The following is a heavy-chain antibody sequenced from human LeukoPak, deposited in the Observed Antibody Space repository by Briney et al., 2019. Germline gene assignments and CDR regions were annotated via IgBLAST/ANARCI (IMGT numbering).Heavy chain of an antibody. CDR2: VNPNSGNT. CDR1: GYTFTSYD. J-gene: IGHJ4*02. V-gene: IGHV1-8*01. D-gene: IGHD1-26*01. CDR3: ARGVGATGAIDY. Sequence: ASVKVSCKASGYTFTSYDINWVRQATGQGLEWMGWVNPNSGNTGYAQKFQGRVTMTRNTSISTAYMELSSLRSEDTAVYYCARGVGATGAIDYWGQGTLVTVSS.